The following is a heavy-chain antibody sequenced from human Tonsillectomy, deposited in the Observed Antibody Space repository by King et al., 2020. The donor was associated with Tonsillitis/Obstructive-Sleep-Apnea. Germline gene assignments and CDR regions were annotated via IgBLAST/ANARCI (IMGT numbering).Heavy chain of an antibody. J-gene: IGHJ3*02. CDR2: IDHSGST. D-gene: IGHD3-3*01. CDR1: GGSFNGYY. CDR3: AREITTDAFDI. Sequence: VQLQQWGAGLLKPSETLSLNCAVYGGSFNGYYWSWIRQPPGKGLEWIGEIDHSGSTSENPSLKSRVTISVDTSKNQFSLKLTSVTAADTAVYYCAREITTDAFDIWGQGTMVTVSS. V-gene: IGHV4-34*01.